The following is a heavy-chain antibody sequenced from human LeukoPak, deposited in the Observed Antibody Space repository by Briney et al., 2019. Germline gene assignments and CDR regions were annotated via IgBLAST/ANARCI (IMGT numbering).Heavy chain of an antibody. D-gene: IGHD5-12*01. Sequence: PSETLSLTCTVSGGSISSYYWSWIRQPAGKGLEWIGRFYSGGSTDYNPSLKSRVTMSVDTSKNQFSLKLSSVTAADTAVYYCAIVYSGYDLPGYLGNYYFDSWGQGTLVTVSS. CDR2: FYSGGST. J-gene: IGHJ4*02. CDR3: AIVYSGYDLPGYLGNYYFDS. CDR1: GGSISSYY. V-gene: IGHV4-4*07.